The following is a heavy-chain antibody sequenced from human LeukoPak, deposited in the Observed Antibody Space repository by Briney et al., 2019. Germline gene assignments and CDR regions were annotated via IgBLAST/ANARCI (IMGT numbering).Heavy chain of an antibody. V-gene: IGHV1-18*01. Sequence: ASVKVSCKTSGYSFSDHGISWVRQAPGQGLEWMGWISGYKGNTYYAQRFQGRVTMTTDTSTSTAYMELRSLRSDDTALYYCAREPGYTSSYYFDSWGQGTLVTVSS. J-gene: IGHJ4*02. CDR2: ISGYKGNT. CDR3: AREPGYTSSYYFDS. CDR1: GYSFSDHG. D-gene: IGHD6-19*01.